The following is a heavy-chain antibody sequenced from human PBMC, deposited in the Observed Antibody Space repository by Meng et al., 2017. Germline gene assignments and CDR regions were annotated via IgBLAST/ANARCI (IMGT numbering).Heavy chain of an antibody. V-gene: IGHV4-34*01. Sequence: VQLQQWGAGILKPSETLSLTCAVYGGSFSGYYWSWIRQPPGKGLEWIGEINHSGSTNYNPSLKSRVTISVDTSKNQFSLKLSSVTAADTAVYYCARVPTYYYDSSGYYLFDYWGQGTLVTVSS. D-gene: IGHD3-22*01. CDR1: GGSFSGYY. CDR2: INHSGST. CDR3: ARVPTYYYDSSGYYLFDY. J-gene: IGHJ4*02.